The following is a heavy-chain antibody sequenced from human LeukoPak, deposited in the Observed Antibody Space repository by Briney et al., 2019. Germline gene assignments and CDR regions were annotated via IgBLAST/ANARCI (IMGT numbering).Heavy chain of an antibody. D-gene: IGHD3-3*01. Sequence: PGRSLRLSCAASGFTFSSYAMHWVRQAPGKGLEWVAVISYDGSNKYYADSVKGRFTISRDNSKNTLYLQMNSLRTEDTAVYYCAKEIAYYDFWSGYPYYYYGMDVWGQGTTVTVSS. CDR3: AKEIAYYDFWSGYPYYYYGMDV. V-gene: IGHV3-30*04. CDR1: GFTFSSYA. J-gene: IGHJ6*02. CDR2: ISYDGSNK.